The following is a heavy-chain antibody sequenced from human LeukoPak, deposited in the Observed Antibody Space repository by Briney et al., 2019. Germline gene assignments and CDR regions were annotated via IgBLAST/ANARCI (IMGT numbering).Heavy chain of an antibody. D-gene: IGHD4-17*01. CDR1: GYTFTSYV. CDR3: ARTRRTMVGTTVTYFDS. J-gene: IGHJ4*02. V-gene: IGHV1-18*01. CDR2: SSAYNGNT. Sequence: ASVKVSCKASGYTFTSYVITWVRQAPGQGLESMGWSSAYNGNTNYAQNLQGRVTKTTDTSTSTAYMELRSLRSDDTAVYYCARTRRTMVGTTVTYFDSCGQGTLVTVSS.